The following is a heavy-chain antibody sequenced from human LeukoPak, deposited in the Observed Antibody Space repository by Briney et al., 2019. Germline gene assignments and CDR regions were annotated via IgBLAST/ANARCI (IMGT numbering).Heavy chain of an antibody. D-gene: IGHD5-12*01. Sequence: GGALSLSCTASGFSFRGYAMCGRRHPPGEGVEGVSAISGSGGSTYYAESVKGRFSISRDNSKNTLYLQMNSLRAEDTAGYYCAKWALDMVASRSWVFDYWGQGTLVTLSS. CDR2: ISGSGGST. CDR3: AKWALDMVASRSWVFDY. J-gene: IGHJ4*02. CDR1: GFSFRGYA. V-gene: IGHV3-23*01.